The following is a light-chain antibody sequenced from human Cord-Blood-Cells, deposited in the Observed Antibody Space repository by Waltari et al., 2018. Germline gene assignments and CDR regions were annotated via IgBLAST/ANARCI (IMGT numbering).Light chain of an antibody. CDR3: MQALQTPKT. CDR2: LGS. V-gene: IGKV2-28*01. Sequence: DIVMTQSPLPLPVPPGEPASISCRSSQSLLHSNGYNYLDWYLQKPGQSPPLLIYLGSNRASGVPDRFSGSGSGTDFTLKISRVEAEDVGVYYCMQALQTPKTFGQGTKVEIK. J-gene: IGKJ1*01. CDR1: QSLLHSNGYNY.